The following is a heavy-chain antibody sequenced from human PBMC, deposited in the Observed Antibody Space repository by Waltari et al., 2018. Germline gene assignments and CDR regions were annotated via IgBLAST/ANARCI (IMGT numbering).Heavy chain of an antibody. Sequence: EVQLVQSGAEVKKPGATVKLSCKASGYTFTDYYMHWVQQAPGKGLEWMGRVDPEDGETIYAEKFQGRVTITADTSTDTAYMELSSLRSEDTAVYYCATGGGAYCGGDCYYDYWGQGTLVTVSS. CDR3: ATGGGAYCGGDCYYDY. CDR1: GYTFTDYY. J-gene: IGHJ4*02. CDR2: VDPEDGET. D-gene: IGHD2-21*01. V-gene: IGHV1-69-2*01.